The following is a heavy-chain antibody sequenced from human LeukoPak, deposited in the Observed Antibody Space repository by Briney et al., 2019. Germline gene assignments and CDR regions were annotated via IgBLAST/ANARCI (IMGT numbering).Heavy chain of an antibody. D-gene: IGHD6-13*01. CDR1: GFTFSDAW. J-gene: IGHJ4*02. CDR3: ARETAAAGSFIAINDY. CDR2: INDSEST. Sequence: GSLRLSCAASGFTFSDAWMSWVRQPPGKGLEWIGEINDSESTNYNPSLKSRVTISVDTSKNQFSLKLSSVTAADTAIYYCARETAAAGSFIAINDYWGQGTLVTVSS. V-gene: IGHV4-34*08.